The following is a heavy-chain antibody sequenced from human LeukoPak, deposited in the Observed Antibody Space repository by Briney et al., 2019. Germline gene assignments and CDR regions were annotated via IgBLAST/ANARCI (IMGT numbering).Heavy chain of an antibody. CDR1: GGSFSGYY. CDR3: ARGGYGDYVWFDP. Sequence: SETLSFTCAVYGGSFSGYYWSWIRQPPGKGLEWIGEINHSGSTNYNPSLKSRVTISVDTSKNQFSLKLSSVTAADTAVYYCARGGYGDYVWFDPWGQGTLVTVSS. D-gene: IGHD4-17*01. J-gene: IGHJ5*02. V-gene: IGHV4-34*01. CDR2: INHSGST.